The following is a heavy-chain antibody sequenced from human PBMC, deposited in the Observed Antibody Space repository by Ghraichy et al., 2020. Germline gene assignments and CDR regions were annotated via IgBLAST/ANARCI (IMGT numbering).Heavy chain of an antibody. Sequence: SETLSLTCAVDGESISGSYWTWIRQPPGKGLEWIGAISHSGVTNHNSSLKTRVIISIDTSKKQFSLRLTPVTAADTAVYFCVRGPRNPPRYCRPVTMDVWGHGTTVIVSS. CDR2: ISHSGVT. J-gene: IGHJ6*02. CDR3: VRGPRNPPRYCRPVTMDV. V-gene: IGHV4-34*01. CDR1: GESISGSY. D-gene: IGHD6-13*01.